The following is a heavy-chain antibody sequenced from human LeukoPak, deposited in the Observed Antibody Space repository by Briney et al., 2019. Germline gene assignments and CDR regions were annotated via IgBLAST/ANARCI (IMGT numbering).Heavy chain of an antibody. V-gene: IGHV1-3*01. CDR3: ARAAGGEQWRSSYYGMDV. Sequence: ASVKVSCKASGYTFTSYAMHWVRQAPGQRLEWMGWINAGNGNTKYSQKFQGRVTITRDTSASTAYMELSSLRSEDTAVYYCARAAGGEQWRSSYYGMDVWGKGPTVTVSS. CDR1: GYTFTSYA. D-gene: IGHD6-19*01. J-gene: IGHJ6*04. CDR2: INAGNGNT.